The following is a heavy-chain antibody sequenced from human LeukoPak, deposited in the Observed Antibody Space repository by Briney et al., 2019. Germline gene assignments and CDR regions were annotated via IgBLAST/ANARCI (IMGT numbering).Heavy chain of an antibody. CDR1: GFTFTSSA. CDR3: AADPEASDNYGSGSYYPNWFDP. V-gene: IGHV1-58*01. D-gene: IGHD3-10*01. CDR2: IVVGSGNT. Sequence: GTSVKVSCKTSGFTFTSSAVQWVRQPRGQRLEWIGWIVVGSGNTNYAQKFQERVTITRDMSTSTAYMELSSLRSEDTAVYYCAADPEASDNYGSGSYYPNWFDPWGQGTLVTVSS. J-gene: IGHJ5*02.